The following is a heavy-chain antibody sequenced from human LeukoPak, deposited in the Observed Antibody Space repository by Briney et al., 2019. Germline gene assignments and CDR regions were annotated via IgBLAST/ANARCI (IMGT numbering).Heavy chain of an antibody. CDR3: ATGAGCGY. J-gene: IGHJ4*02. CDR2: IKQDGSER. D-gene: IGHD6-19*01. CDR1: GFTFSSYW. Sequence: GGSLRLSCAASGFTFSSYWMTWVRQAPGKGLEWVANIKQDGSERNYVDSVKGRFTISRDNAKNSLYLQMNTLRDEDTAVYYCATGAGCGYWGQGTLVTVTS. V-gene: IGHV3-7*03.